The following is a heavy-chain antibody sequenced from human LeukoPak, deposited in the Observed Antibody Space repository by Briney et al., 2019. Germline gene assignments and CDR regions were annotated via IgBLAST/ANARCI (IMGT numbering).Heavy chain of an antibody. CDR3: VSFYETY. D-gene: IGHD2/OR15-2a*01. CDR2: INSDGSWT. J-gene: IGHJ4*02. CDR1: GNYW. Sequence: RGSLRLSCVASGNYWMHWVRQAPGKGLVWVSHINSDGSWTSYADSVKGRFTISKDNAKNTVYLQMNSLRAEDTAVYYCVSFYETYWGRGTLVTVSS. V-gene: IGHV3-74*01.